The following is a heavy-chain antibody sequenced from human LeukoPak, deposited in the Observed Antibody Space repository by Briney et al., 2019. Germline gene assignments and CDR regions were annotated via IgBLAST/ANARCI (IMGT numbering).Heavy chain of an antibody. J-gene: IGHJ6*04. CDR1: EFTFSSSG. CDR3: ARDRYYDILTGSRYYYYYGMDV. V-gene: IGHV3-33*01. D-gene: IGHD3-9*01. CDR2: ILYNGSKK. Sequence: GGSLRLSCAASEFTFSSSGMHWVRQAPGKGLEWVAVILYNGSKKYYADSVKGRFTISRDNSKNTLYLQMNSLRAEDTAVYYCARDRYYDILTGSRYYYYYGMDVWGKGTTVTVSS.